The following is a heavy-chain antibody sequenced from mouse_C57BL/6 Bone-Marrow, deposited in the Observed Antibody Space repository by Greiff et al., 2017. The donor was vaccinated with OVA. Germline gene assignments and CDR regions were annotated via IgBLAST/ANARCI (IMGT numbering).Heavy chain of an antibody. V-gene: IGHV8-12*01. CDR3: ARRDRDYGSSYEYYAMDY. CDR1: GFSLSTSGMG. Sequence: QVTLKVSGPGILQSSQTLSLTCSFSGFSLSTSGMGVSWIRQPSGKGLEWLAHIYWDDDKRYNPSLKSRLTISKDTSRNQVFLKITSVDTADTATYYCARRDRDYGSSYEYYAMDYWGQGTSVTVSS. D-gene: IGHD1-1*01. CDR2: IYWDDDK. J-gene: IGHJ4*01.